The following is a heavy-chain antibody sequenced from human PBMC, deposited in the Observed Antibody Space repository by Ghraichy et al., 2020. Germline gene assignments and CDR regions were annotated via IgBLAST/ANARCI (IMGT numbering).Heavy chain of an antibody. J-gene: IGHJ6*04. CDR2: INSDGSST. Sequence: LSLTCAASGFTFSSYWMHWVRQAPGKGLVWVSRINSDGSSTSYADSVKGRFTISRDNAKNTLYLQMNSLRAEDTAVYYCARDYGDYPPDVWGKGTTVTVSS. V-gene: IGHV3-74*01. CDR3: ARDYGDYPPDV. CDR1: GFTFSSYW. D-gene: IGHD4-17*01.